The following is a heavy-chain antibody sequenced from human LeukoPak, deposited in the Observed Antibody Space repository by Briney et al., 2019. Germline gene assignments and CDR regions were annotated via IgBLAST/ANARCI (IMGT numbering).Heavy chain of an antibody. J-gene: IGHJ4*02. D-gene: IGHD3-10*01. CDR1: GGTFISYA. V-gene: IGHV1-69*13. CDR3: ATLKRGYYYGSGSYLDY. Sequence: GASVKVSCKASGGTFISYAISWVRQAPGQGLEWMGGIIPIFGTANYAQKFQGRVTITADESTSTAYMELSSLRSEDTAVYYCATLKRGYYYGSGSYLDYWGQGTLVTVSS. CDR2: IIPIFGTA.